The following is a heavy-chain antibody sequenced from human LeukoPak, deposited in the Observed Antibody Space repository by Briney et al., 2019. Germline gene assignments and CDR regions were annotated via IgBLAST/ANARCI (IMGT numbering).Heavy chain of an antibody. CDR1: GFAVSSNY. CDR2: IYSGGST. J-gene: IGHJ4*02. CDR3: AREGSGSFDY. V-gene: IGHV3-53*01. Sequence: GESLRLSCAASGFAVSSNYMSWVRQAPGKGLEWVSVIYSGGSTYYADSVKGRFTISRDNSKNTLYLQMNSLRAEDTAVYYCAREGSGSFDYWGQGTLVTVSS. D-gene: IGHD3-10*01.